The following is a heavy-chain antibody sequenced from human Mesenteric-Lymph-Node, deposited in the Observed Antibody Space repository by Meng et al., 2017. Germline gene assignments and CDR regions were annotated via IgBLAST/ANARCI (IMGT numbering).Heavy chain of an antibody. CDR3: AKEWIEIGHPHFDH. V-gene: IGHV3-23*01. Sequence: EVQVLQSGGDGVQTGGSLRRSCAVAGLTFRNYAMSWLRQAPGKGLEWVSGITSNGDSTYYIDSVKGRFTISRDNFKNTLYLQMNSLRAEDTAIYYCAKEWIEIGHPHFDHWGQGSLVTVSS. CDR2: ITSNGDST. CDR1: GLTFRNYA. J-gene: IGHJ4*02. D-gene: IGHD5-12*01.